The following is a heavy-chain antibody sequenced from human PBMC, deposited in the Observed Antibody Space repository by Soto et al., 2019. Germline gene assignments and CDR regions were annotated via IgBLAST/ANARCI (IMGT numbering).Heavy chain of an antibody. D-gene: IGHD3-10*01. CDR2: INQDGSEK. J-gene: IGHJ4*02. CDR3: ARDRGYSTFDY. V-gene: IGHV3-7*03. CDR1: GFTFSSYW. Sequence: PGGSLRLSCAASGFTFSSYWMSWVRQAPGKGLGWVANINQDGSEKNYVDSVKGRFTISRDNAKKSLYVQMNSLRVDDTAVYYCARDRGYSTFDYWGQGALVTVSS.